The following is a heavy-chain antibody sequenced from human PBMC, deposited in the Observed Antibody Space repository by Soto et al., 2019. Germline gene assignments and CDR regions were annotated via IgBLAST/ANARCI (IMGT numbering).Heavy chain of an antibody. J-gene: IGHJ4*02. D-gene: IGHD3-22*01. CDR2: ISSSGSTI. CDR1: GFTFSSYE. Sequence: PGGSLRLSCAASGFTFSSYEMNWVRQAPGKGLEWVSYISSSGSTIYYADSVKGRFTISRDNAKNSLYLQMNSLRAEDTAVYYCAMGYYDSSGYYYYFDYWGQGTLVTVSS. CDR3: AMGYYDSSGYYYYFDY. V-gene: IGHV3-48*03.